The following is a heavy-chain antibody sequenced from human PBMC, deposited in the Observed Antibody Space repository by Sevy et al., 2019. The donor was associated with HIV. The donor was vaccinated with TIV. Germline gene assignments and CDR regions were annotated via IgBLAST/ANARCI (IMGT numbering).Heavy chain of an antibody. CDR1: GFSISDYY. V-gene: IGHV3-11*01. Sequence: GESLKISCVASGFSISDYYMSWIRQAPGKGPQWISYISSNSDTIYYTDSVKGRFTISRDNAKNSLYLQMSSLRAEDTAIYYCARDHVKDGDLGDYYYYAMDVWGRGTTVTVSS. CDR3: ARDHVKDGDLGDYYYYAMDV. D-gene: IGHD4-17*01. J-gene: IGHJ6*02. CDR2: ISSNSDTI.